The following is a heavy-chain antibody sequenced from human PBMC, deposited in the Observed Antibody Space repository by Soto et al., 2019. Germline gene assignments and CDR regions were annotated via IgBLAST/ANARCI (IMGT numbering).Heavy chain of an antibody. CDR2: IYPSGNT. Sequence: SETLSLTCTVSGGSISSHYWSWIRQTAGKGLEWIGRIYPSGNTNYNPSLKSRVTLSIDTPKNQLSLKMSSVTAADTAVYFCAGDEGYYYSGMDVWGQGTAVTVSS. J-gene: IGHJ6*02. V-gene: IGHV4-4*07. CDR1: GGSISSHY. CDR3: AGDEGYYYSGMDV.